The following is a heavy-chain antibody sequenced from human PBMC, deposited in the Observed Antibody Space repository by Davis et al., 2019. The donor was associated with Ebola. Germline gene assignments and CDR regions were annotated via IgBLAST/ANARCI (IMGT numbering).Heavy chain of an antibody. CDR1: GFTLSGYD. J-gene: IGHJ4*02. Sequence: GGSLRLSCAASGFTLSGYDMNWVRQAPGKGLQWVAVIWDDGSNKYYADSVKGRFTISRDNSKNTLYLQMNSLRAEDTAVYYCAREGRVFALDYWGQGALVTVSS. CDR2: IWDDGSNK. V-gene: IGHV3-33*01. D-gene: IGHD3-16*01. CDR3: AREGRVFALDY.